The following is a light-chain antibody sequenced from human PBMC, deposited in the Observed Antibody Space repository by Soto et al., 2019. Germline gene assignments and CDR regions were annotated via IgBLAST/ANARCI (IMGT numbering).Light chain of an antibody. V-gene: IGKV3-15*01. CDR2: AAS. CDR3: QQYNEWPPFT. Sequence: IVLTQCPGTLSLSPGERATLSCRASQSVRSNLAWYQQKPGQAPRLVIYAASTRATGIPDRFSGSVSGTEFTLTISSLQSEDFAVYYCQQYNEWPPFTFGQGTRLEIK. CDR1: QSVRSN. J-gene: IGKJ5*01.